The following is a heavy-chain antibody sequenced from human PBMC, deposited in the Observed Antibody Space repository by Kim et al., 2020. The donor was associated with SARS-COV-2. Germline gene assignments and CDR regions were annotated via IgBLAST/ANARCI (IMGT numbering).Heavy chain of an antibody. V-gene: IGHV4-34*01. CDR2: INHSGST. J-gene: IGHJ5*02. CDR3: ARGYCSGGSCYPRGWFDP. Sequence: SETLSLTCAVYGGSFSGYYWSGIRQPPGKGLEWIGEINHSGSTNYNPSLKSRVTISVDTSKNQFSLKLSSVTAADTAVYYCARGYCSGGSCYPRGWFDPWGQGTLVTVSS. D-gene: IGHD2-15*01. CDR1: GGSFSGYY.